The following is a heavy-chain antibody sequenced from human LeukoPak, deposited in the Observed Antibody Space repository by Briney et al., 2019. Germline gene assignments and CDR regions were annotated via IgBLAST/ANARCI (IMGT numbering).Heavy chain of an antibody. CDR1: GYSISSGYY. D-gene: IGHD3-10*01. CDR2: IYHSGST. J-gene: IGHJ4*02. CDR3: ARDPSTMYYYGSGSFIDY. V-gene: IGHV4-38-2*02. Sequence: TSSGTLSLTCTVSGYSISSGYYWGWIRQPPGKGLEWIGSIYHSGSTYYNPSLKSRVTISVDTSKNQFSLKLSSVTAADTAVYYCARDPSTMYYYGSGSFIDYWGQGTLVTVSS.